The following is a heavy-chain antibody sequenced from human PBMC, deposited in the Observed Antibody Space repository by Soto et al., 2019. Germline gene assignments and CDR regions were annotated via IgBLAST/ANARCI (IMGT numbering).Heavy chain of an antibody. J-gene: IGHJ6*02. D-gene: IGHD3-9*01. CDR1: GGSVSSGTYQ. V-gene: IGHV4-61*03. CDR2: IHYTVNT. CDR3: ARLTSRRYFDWLPSDV. Sequence: TLSLTCAVSGGSVSSGTYQWSWIRQSPGKGLEWIGHIHYTVNTNNNPSLKSRVSISVDTSKNHFSLKLTSVTAADTAVYCCARLTSRRYFDWLPSDVWGQGTTVTVSS.